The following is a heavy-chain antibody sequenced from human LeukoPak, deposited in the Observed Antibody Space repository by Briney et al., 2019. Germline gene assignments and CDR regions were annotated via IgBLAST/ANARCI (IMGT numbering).Heavy chain of an antibody. J-gene: IGHJ4*02. CDR3: ARLYGGNSLGQMDY. V-gene: IGHV1-2*02. D-gene: IGHD4-23*01. Sequence: GASVKVSCKASGYTFTGYYMHWVRQAPGQGLEWMGWINPHSGGTSYAQKFQGRVTMTRDTSISTAYMDLSSLISNDTAVYYCARLYGGNSLGQMDYWGQGTLVTVSS. CDR2: INPHSGGT. CDR1: GYTFTGYY.